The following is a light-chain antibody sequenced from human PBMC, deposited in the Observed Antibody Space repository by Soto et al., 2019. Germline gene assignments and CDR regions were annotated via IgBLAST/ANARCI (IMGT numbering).Light chain of an antibody. J-gene: IGKJ4*01. CDR2: AAS. CDR1: QGISSY. V-gene: IGKV1-8*01. Sequence: AIRMTQSPSSLSASTGDRVTITCRASQGISSYLAWYQQKPGKAPKLLIYAASTLQSGVPSRFSGSGSGTDFTLTISCLQSEDVATYYCQQYYSYPLTVGGGTKVDIK. CDR3: QQYYSYPLT.